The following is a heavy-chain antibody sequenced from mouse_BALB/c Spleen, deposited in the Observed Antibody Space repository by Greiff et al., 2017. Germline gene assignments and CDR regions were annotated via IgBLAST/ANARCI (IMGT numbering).Heavy chain of an antibody. Sequence: VQLVESGAELVRPGSSVKISCKASGYAFSSYWMNWVKQRPGQGLEWIGQIYPGDGDTNYNGKFKGKATLTADKSSSTAYMQLSSLTSEDSAVYFCATGYYGSSYNYWGQGSTLTVSS. CDR2: IYPGDGDT. J-gene: IGHJ2*01. D-gene: IGHD1-1*01. CDR1: GYAFSSYW. V-gene: IGHV1-80*01. CDR3: ATGYYGSSYNY.